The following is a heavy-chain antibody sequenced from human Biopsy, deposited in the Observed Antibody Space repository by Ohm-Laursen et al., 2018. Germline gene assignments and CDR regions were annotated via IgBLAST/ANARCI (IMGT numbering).Heavy chain of an antibody. V-gene: IGHV4-34*01. CDR3: ARAADYYDPYYYYGLDV. D-gene: IGHD3-16*01. J-gene: IGHJ6*02. CDR2: INHRGST. Sequence: SDTLSLTWAVYGGSFSGYYWSWIRQPPGKGLEWIGEINHRGSTNYNPSLKSRVTISVDTSKNQFSLKLRSVTAADTAVYYCARAADYYDPYYYYGLDVWGQGTTVTVSS. CDR1: GGSFSGYY.